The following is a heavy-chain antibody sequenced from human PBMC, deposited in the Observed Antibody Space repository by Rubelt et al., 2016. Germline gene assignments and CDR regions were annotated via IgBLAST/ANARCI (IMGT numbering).Heavy chain of an antibody. V-gene: IGHV1-3*01. CDR3: ARANHGDYEDY. D-gene: IGHD4-17*01. CDR2: IDAGNGDT. Sequence: QVQLVQSGAEVKKPGASVKVSCKASGYTFTNYGMHWVRQAPGQRLEWMGWIDAGNGDTKYYQKLKDRVSITRDASANTAYMELSSLRSEDTAVYYCARANHGDYEDYWGQGTLVTVSS. J-gene: IGHJ4*02. CDR1: GYTFTNYG.